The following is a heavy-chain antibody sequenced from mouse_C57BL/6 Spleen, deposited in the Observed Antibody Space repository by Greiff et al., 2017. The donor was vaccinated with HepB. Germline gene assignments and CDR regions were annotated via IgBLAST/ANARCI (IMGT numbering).Heavy chain of an antibody. CDR3: TRALGKGY. Sequence: EFQLQQSGAELVRPGASVKLSCTASGFNIKDDYMHWVKQRPEQGLEWIGWIDPENGDTEYASKFQGKATITADTSSNTAYLQLSSLTSEDTAVYYCTRALGKGYWGQGTTLTVSS. CDR1: GFNIKDDY. J-gene: IGHJ2*01. D-gene: IGHD3-1*01. CDR2: IDPENGDT. V-gene: IGHV14-4*01.